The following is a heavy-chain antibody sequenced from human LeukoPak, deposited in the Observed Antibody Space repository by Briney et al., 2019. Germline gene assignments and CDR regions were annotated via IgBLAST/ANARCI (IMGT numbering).Heavy chain of an antibody. CDR2: ITPIFGTP. J-gene: IGHJ4*02. D-gene: IGHD3-22*01. Sequence: SVKVSCKASGGTFSNYPISWVRQAPGQGLEWMGGITPIFGTPNYAQKFQGRITITADKSTRTTYMELSSLRSEDTAVYYCASPTAVNYYDTGGYRDWGQGTLVTVSS. CDR3: ASPTAVNYYDTGGYRD. CDR1: GGTFSNYP. V-gene: IGHV1-69*06.